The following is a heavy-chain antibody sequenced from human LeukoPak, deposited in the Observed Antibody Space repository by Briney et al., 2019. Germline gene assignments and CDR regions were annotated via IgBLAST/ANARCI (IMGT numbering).Heavy chain of an antibody. Sequence: PSQTLSLTCTVSGGSISSGGYYWSWIRQHPGKGLEWMGYIYYSGSTYYNPSLKSRVTISVDTSKNQFSLKLSSVTAADTAVYYCARDSDYGGNSGAPPLVWGQGTMVTVSS. V-gene: IGHV4-31*03. CDR3: ARDSDYGGNSGAPPLV. CDR1: GGSISSGGYY. J-gene: IGHJ3*01. CDR2: IYYSGST. D-gene: IGHD4-23*01.